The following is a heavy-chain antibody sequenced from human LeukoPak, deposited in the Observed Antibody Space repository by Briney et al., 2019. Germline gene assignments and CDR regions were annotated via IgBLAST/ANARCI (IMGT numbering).Heavy chain of an antibody. Sequence: GRSLRLSCAASGFTFDDYAMHWVRQAPGKGLEWVSGISRNSGSIGYADSVKGRFTISRDNAKNSLYLQMNSLRAEDTALYYCAKEGRFGEFLGYYYDYWGQGTLVTVSS. J-gene: IGHJ4*02. CDR1: GFTFDDYA. V-gene: IGHV3-9*01. CDR3: AKEGRFGEFLGYYYDY. D-gene: IGHD3-10*01. CDR2: ISRNSGSI.